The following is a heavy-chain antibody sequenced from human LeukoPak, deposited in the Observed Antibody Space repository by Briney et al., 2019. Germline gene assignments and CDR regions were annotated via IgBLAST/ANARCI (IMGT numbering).Heavy chain of an antibody. CDR1: GGSFSGYY. V-gene: IGHV4-34*01. Sequence: PSETLSLTCAVYGGSFSGYYWSWIRQPPGKGLEWIGEINHSGSTNYNPSLKSRVTISVDTSKNQFSLKLSSVTAADTAVYYCARHGTSGTNLNWFDPWGQGTRVTVSS. CDR2: INHSGST. D-gene: IGHD1-1*01. CDR3: ARHGTSGTNLNWFDP. J-gene: IGHJ5*02.